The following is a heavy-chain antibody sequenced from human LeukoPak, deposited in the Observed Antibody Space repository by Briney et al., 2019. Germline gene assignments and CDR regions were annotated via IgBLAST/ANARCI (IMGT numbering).Heavy chain of an antibody. J-gene: IGHJ5*01. Sequence: PSETLSLTCTVSGGSISSYYWSWIRQPPGKGLEWIGYIYYSGSTNYNPSLKSRVTISVDTSKNQFSLKLSSVTAADTAVYYCASSRAGRWGFDSWGQGTLVTVSS. CDR3: ASSRAGRWGFDS. V-gene: IGHV4-59*08. CDR2: IYYSGST. CDR1: GGSISSYY. D-gene: IGHD6-19*01.